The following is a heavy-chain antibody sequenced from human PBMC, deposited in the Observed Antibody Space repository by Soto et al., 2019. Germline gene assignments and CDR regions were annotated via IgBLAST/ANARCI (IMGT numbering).Heavy chain of an antibody. CDR1: GGTFSSYA. CDR3: ARVNRPYNWFDP. CDR2: IIPIFGTA. V-gene: IGHV1-69*13. Sequence: GASVKVSCKASGGTFSSYAISWVRQAPGQGLEWMGGIIPIFGTANYAQKFQGRVTITADESTSTAYMELSSLRSEDTAVYYCARVNRPYNWFDPWGQGTLVTVSS. J-gene: IGHJ5*02.